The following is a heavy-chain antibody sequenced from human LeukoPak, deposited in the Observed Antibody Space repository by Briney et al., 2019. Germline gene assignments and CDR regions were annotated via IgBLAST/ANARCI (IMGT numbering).Heavy chain of an antibody. Sequence: PGGSLRLSCAASGFTFSSYSMNWVRQAPGKGLEWVSAISGSGGSTYYADSVKGRFTISRDNSKNTLYLQMNSVRDEDTAMYYCARDWGLAGYVLDHWGQGTLVTVSS. V-gene: IGHV3-23*01. J-gene: IGHJ4*02. D-gene: IGHD3-16*01. CDR3: ARDWGLAGYVLDH. CDR1: GFTFSSYS. CDR2: ISGSGGST.